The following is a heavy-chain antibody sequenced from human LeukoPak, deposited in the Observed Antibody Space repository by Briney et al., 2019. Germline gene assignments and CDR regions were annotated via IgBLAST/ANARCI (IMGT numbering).Heavy chain of an antibody. D-gene: IGHD3-22*01. J-gene: IGHJ4*02. Sequence: PSETLSLTCTVSGGSISSSSYYWGWIRQPPGKGLEWIGSIYYSGSTYYNPSLKSRVTISVDTSKNQSSLKLSSVTAADTAVYYCARRPPNYYDSSGYQYWGQGTLVTVSS. CDR1: GGSISSSSYY. CDR2: IYYSGST. CDR3: ARRPPNYYDSSGYQY. V-gene: IGHV4-39*01.